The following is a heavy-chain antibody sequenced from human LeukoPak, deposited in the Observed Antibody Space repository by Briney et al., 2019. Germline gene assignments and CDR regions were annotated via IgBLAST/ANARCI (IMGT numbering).Heavy chain of an antibody. J-gene: IGHJ5*02. Sequence: SEPLSLPCGVYGGSFSGYYWSWIRQPPGKAREWSGEIILSGRTNHNPPLKSRVTISVHTTKNQFPPKQSSVTAADTAVYYCARGRRSYYGPAWFDPRGQGTLVTVSS. V-gene: IGHV4-34*01. CDR1: GGSFSGYY. CDR2: IILSGRT. CDR3: ARGRRSYYGPAWFDP. D-gene: IGHD3-10*01.